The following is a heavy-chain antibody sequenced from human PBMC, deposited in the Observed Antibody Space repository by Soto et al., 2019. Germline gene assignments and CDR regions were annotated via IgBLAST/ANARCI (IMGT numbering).Heavy chain of an antibody. J-gene: IGHJ4*02. CDR3: AMLIHGSGTNCFTY. D-gene: IGHD2-15*01. V-gene: IGHV3-23*01. Sequence: EVLLLESGGGLVQPGGSLRLSCAASGFTFSDYAMSCVRQAPGKGLEWVSGLSGRGGTTYYADSVKGRFAIFRDSSKRDLFLQMNLLRVEDTAVYYCAMLIHGSGTNCFTYWGQGTLVTVS. CDR2: LSGRGGTT. CDR1: GFTFSDYA.